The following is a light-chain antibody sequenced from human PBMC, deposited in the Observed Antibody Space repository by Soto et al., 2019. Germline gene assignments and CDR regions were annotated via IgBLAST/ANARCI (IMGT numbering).Light chain of an antibody. CDR2: DAS. Sequence: EIVLTQSPGTLSLSPGERATLSCRASQTVGSSYLAWYQQKPGQAPRLLIYDASNRATGIPARFSGSGSGTDFTLTISSLEPEDFAVYYCQQRSNWPLTFGGGTKVDIK. CDR1: QTVGSSY. J-gene: IGKJ4*01. V-gene: IGKV3-11*01. CDR3: QQRSNWPLT.